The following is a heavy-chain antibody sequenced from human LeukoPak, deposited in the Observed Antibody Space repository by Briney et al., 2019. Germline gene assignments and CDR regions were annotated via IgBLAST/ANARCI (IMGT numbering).Heavy chain of an antibody. D-gene: IGHD2-15*01. CDR1: GFTFSSYA. Sequence: PGGSLRLSCAASGFTFSSYAMSWVRQAPGKGLEWVSAISGSGGGTYYADSVKGRFTISRDNSKNTLYLQMNSLRAEDTAVYYCAKGMEPLTEGYCSGGSCYSGEGNYYYYYYMDVWGKGTTVTVSS. V-gene: IGHV3-23*01. CDR3: AKGMEPLTEGYCSGGSCYSGEGNYYYYYYMDV. J-gene: IGHJ6*03. CDR2: ISGSGGGT.